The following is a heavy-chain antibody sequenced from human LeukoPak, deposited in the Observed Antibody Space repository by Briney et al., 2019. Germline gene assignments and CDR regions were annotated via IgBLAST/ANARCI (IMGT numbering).Heavy chain of an antibody. J-gene: IGHJ4*02. CDR3: ARAASPYYYDSSGSITFDY. CDR2: IYYSGST. V-gene: IGHV4-61*05. CDR1: GGSISSSSYY. Sequence: SETLSLTCTVSGGSISSSSYYWGWIRQPPGKGLEWIGYIYYSGSTNYNPSLKSRVTISVDTSKNQFSLKLSSVTAADTAVYYCARAASPYYYDSSGSITFDYWDQGTLVTVSS. D-gene: IGHD3-22*01.